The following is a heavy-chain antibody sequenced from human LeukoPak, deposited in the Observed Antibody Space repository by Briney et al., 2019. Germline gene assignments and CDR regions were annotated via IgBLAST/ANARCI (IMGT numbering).Heavy chain of an antibody. CDR1: GLTFSSYT. V-gene: IGHV3-30-3*01. J-gene: IGHJ4*02. Sequence: SGGSLRLSCAASGLTFSSYTMHWVRQAPGKGLQWVAVISYNGSNKYYADSVRGRFTISRDSSKNTLYLQMNSLRAEDTAVYYCARGSDYWGQGTLVTVSS. CDR3: ARGSDY. CDR2: ISYNGSNK.